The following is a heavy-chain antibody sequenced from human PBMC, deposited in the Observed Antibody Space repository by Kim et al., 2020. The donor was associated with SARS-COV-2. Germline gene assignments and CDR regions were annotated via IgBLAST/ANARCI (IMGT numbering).Heavy chain of an antibody. D-gene: IGHD3-3*01. Sequence: YNPSLKSRVTISVDTSKNQFSLKLSSVTAADTAVYYCARLDFWSGYLMDVWGQGTTVTVSS. CDR3: ARLDFWSGYLMDV. J-gene: IGHJ6*02. V-gene: IGHV4-59*08.